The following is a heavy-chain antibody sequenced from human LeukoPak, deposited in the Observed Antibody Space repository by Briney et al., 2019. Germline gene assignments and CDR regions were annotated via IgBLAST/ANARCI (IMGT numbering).Heavy chain of an antibody. Sequence: PGGSLRLSCAASGFTFSSYAMHWVRQAPGKGLEWVAVISYDGSNKYYADSVKGRFTISRDNSKNTLYLQMNSLRAEDTAVYYCAKEKRYFDWLFSYYYYYMDVWGKGTTVTVSS. CDR3: AKEKRYFDWLFSYYYYYMDV. D-gene: IGHD3-9*01. CDR2: ISYDGSNK. J-gene: IGHJ6*03. CDR1: GFTFSSYA. V-gene: IGHV3-30*04.